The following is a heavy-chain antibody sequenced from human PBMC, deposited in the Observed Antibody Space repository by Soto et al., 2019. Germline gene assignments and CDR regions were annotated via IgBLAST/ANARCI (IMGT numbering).Heavy chain of an antibody. D-gene: IGHD6-13*01. V-gene: IGHV4-59*01. CDR3: AREVAAGFLDP. CDR2: IYYSGST. CDR1: GGSISSYY. Sequence: PSETLSLTCTVSGGSISSYYWSWIRQPPGKGLEWIGYIYYSGSTSYNPSLKSRVTISVDTSKNQFSLKLSSVTAADTAVYYCAREVAAGFLDPWGQGTLVTVSS. J-gene: IGHJ5*02.